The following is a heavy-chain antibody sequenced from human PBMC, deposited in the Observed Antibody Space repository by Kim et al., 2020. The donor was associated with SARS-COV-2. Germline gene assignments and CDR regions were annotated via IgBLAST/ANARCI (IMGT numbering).Heavy chain of an antibody. CDR2: IYPGDSDT. CDR3: ARHYLYSSSWYENWFDP. CDR1: GYSFTSYW. J-gene: IGHJ5*02. D-gene: IGHD6-13*01. V-gene: IGHV5-51*01. Sequence: GESLKISCKGSGYSFTSYWIGWVRQMPGKGLEWMGIIYPGDSDTRYSPSFQGQVTISADKSISTAYLQWSSLKASDTAMYYCARHYLYSSSWYENWFDPWGQGTLVTVSS.